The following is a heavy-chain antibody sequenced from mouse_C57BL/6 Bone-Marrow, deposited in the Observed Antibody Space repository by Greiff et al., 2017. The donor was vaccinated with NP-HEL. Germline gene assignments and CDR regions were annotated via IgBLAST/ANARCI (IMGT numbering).Heavy chain of an antibody. CDR1: GFNIKDDY. CDR3: TTGGSSPYAMDY. D-gene: IGHD1-1*01. V-gene: IGHV14-4*01. CDR2: IDPENGDT. Sequence: VQLQQSGAELVRPGASVKLSCTVSGFNIKDDYMHWVKQRPEQGLEWIGWIDPENGDTEYASKFQGKATITADTSSKPAYLQRSSLTSEDTAVYYCTTGGSSPYAMDYWGQGTSVTVSS. J-gene: IGHJ4*01.